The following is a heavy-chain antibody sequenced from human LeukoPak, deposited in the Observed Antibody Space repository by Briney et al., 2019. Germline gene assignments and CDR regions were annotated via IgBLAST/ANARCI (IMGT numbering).Heavy chain of an antibody. D-gene: IGHD6-19*01. CDR1: GGSISSYY. V-gene: IGHV4-59*13. J-gene: IGHJ5*02. CDR3: ARDALDSSGWKNWFDP. CDR2: IYYSGST. Sequence: KPSETLSLTCTVSGGSISSYYWSWIRQPPGKGLEWIGYIYYSGSTNYNPSLKSRVTISVDTSKNQFSLKLSSVTAADTAVYYCARDALDSSGWKNWFDPWGQGTLVTVSS.